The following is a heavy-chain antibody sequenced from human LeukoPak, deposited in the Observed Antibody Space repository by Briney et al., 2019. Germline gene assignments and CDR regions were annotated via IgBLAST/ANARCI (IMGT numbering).Heavy chain of an antibody. J-gene: IGHJ5*02. CDR1: GYTFTSYY. Sequence: GASVKVSCKASGYTFTSYYMHWVRQAPGQGLEWMGIINPGGGSTSYAQKFQGRVTMTRDTSTSTVYMELSSLRSEDTAVYYCARAYSGSYYERNWFDPWGQGTLDTVSS. D-gene: IGHD1-26*01. V-gene: IGHV1-46*01. CDR3: ARAYSGSYYERNWFDP. CDR2: INPGGGST.